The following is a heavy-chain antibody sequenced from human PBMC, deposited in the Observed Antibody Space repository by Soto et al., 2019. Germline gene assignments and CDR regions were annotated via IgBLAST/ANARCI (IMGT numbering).Heavy chain of an antibody. Sequence: GGSLRLSCAASGFTFSSYSMNWVRQAPGKGLEWVSYISSSSSTIYYADSVKGRFTISRDNAKNSLSLQMSSLRAEDTAVYYCARETMKGADYWGQGTLVTVSS. CDR2: ISSSSSTI. D-gene: IGHD3-22*01. J-gene: IGHJ4*02. CDR1: GFTFSSYS. V-gene: IGHV3-48*01. CDR3: ARETMKGADY.